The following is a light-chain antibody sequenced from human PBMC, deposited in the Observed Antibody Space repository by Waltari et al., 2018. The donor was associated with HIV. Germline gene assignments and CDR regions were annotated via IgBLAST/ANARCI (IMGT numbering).Light chain of an antibody. CDR2: EVS. J-gene: IGLJ2*01. CDR1: SSDVGGYNL. Sequence: QSALTQPASVSGSPGQSITISCTGTSSDVGGYNLVSWYQQPPGKAPKLMIYEVSKRPSVVSSRFSGAKSGNTASRTISGLQAEDEADYYCCAYAGSTTYVIFGGGTKLTVL. CDR3: CAYAGSTTYVI. V-gene: IGLV2-23*02.